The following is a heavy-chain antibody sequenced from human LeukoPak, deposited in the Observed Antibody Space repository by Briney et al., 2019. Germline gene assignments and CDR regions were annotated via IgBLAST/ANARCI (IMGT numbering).Heavy chain of an antibody. Sequence: PGGSLRLSCAASGFTFSSYAMSWVRQAPGKGLEWVSAISGSGGRTYYADSVKGRFTISRDNSKDTVFLQMNSLKVDDTAVYYCAKASRQAAVASPLDYWGQGSLVTVSS. D-gene: IGHD6-19*01. V-gene: IGHV3-23*01. J-gene: IGHJ4*02. CDR2: ISGSGGRT. CDR1: GFTFSSYA. CDR3: AKASRQAAVASPLDY.